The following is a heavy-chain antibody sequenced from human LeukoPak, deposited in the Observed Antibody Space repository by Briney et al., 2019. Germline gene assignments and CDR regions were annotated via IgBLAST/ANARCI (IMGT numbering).Heavy chain of an antibody. CDR3: AREKSGGYFDY. V-gene: IGHV1-18*01. CDR1: GYIFTSYG. D-gene: IGHD3-10*01. Sequence: SVKVSCKASGYIFTSYGISWVRQAPGQGLEWLGMINTYNGDINYAQKFKGRVTMTRDTSTSTVYMELSSLTSEDTAVYYCAREKSGGYFDYWGLGTQVTVSS. CDR2: INTYNGDI. J-gene: IGHJ4*02.